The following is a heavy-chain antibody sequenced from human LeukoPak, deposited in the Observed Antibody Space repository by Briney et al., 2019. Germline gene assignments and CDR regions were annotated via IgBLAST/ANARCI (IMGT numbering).Heavy chain of an antibody. J-gene: IGHJ6*02. CDR3: ARGGRFLAYYYYGMDV. CDR2: IKQDGSEK. V-gene: IGHV3-7*01. CDR1: GFTFNNYW. Sequence: GGSLRLSCAASGFTFNNYWMHWVRQAPGKGLEWVANIKQDGSEKYYVDSVKGRFTISRDNAKNSLYLQMNSLRAEDTAVYYCARGGRFLAYYYYGMDVWGQGTTVTVSS.